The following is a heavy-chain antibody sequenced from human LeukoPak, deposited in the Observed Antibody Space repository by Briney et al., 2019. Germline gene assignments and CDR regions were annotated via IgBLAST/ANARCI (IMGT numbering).Heavy chain of an antibody. CDR1: GFTFSNAW. Sequence: SGGSLRLSCAASGFTFSNAWMSWVRQAPGKGLEWVGRIKSKTDGGTTDYAAPVKGRFTISRDDSKNTLYLQTNSLKTEDTAVYYCTTEASYYYYYYMDVWGKGTTVTVSS. CDR3: TTEASYYYYYYMDV. V-gene: IGHV3-15*01. J-gene: IGHJ6*03. CDR2: IKSKTDGGTT.